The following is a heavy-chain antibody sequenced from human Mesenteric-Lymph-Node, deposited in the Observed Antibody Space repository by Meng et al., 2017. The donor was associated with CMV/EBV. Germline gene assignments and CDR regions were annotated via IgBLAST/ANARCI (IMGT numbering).Heavy chain of an antibody. V-gene: IGHV3-74*01. CDR1: GFRFSSYW. Sequence: GGSLRLSCAASGFRFSSYWMHWVRQAPGKGLVWVSRINSDETRTTYADSVKGRFTISRDNAKNTLYLQMNSLRAEDTAVYYCAREFDWELQYYYYGMDVWGQGTTVTVSS. D-gene: IGHD1-26*01. J-gene: IGHJ6*02. CDR2: INSDETRT. CDR3: AREFDWELQYYYYGMDV.